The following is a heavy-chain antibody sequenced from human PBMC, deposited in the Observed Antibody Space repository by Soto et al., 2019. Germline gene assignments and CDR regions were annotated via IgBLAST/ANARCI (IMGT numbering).Heavy chain of an antibody. J-gene: IGHJ5*02. V-gene: IGHV3-21*01. CDR3: ARSGLALPYSASHWFDP. CDR1: GFTFSTYG. D-gene: IGHD3-22*01. Sequence: EVQLVESGGGLVKPGGSLRLSCAASGFTFSTYGMNWVRQAPGKGLEWLSSISDSGHYIYYADSVKGRFTISRDNAKSSLFLQVDSLRGEDTAVYYCARSGLALPYSASHWFDPWGHGTLVTVSS. CDR2: ISDSGHYI.